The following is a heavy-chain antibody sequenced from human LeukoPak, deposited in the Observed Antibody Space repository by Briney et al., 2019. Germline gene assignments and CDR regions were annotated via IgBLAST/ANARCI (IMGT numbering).Heavy chain of an antibody. CDR2: INHSGST. V-gene: IGHV4-34*01. Sequence: SETLSLTCAVYGGSFSGYYWSWIRQPPGKGLEWIGEINHSGSTNYNPSLKSRVTISVDTSKNQFSLKLSSVTAADTAVYYCAKTAAKYYYYYGMDVWGKGTTVTVSS. CDR3: AKTAAKYYYYYGMDV. J-gene: IGHJ6*04. CDR1: GGSFSGYY. D-gene: IGHD2-15*01.